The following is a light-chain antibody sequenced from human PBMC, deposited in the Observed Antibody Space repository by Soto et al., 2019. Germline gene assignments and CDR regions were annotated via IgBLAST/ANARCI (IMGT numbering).Light chain of an antibody. J-gene: IGKJ1*01. CDR2: GAS. Sequence: EIVMTQSPATLSVSPGERATLSCRASQSVNSNLAWYQQKPGQAPRLLIYGASTRATAIPARFSGRGSGTEFTLTISSLQSEDFAVYYCQQYNDWPPRTFGQGTKVEIK. V-gene: IGKV3-15*01. CDR1: QSVNSN. CDR3: QQYNDWPPRT.